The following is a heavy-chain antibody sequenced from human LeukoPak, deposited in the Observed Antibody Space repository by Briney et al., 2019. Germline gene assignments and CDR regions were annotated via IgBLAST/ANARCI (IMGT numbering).Heavy chain of an antibody. CDR1: GGSISSYY. D-gene: IGHD3-16*01. CDR3: ARGYDYVWGSYTSAFDI. CDR2: IYTSGST. V-gene: IGHV4-4*07. J-gene: IGHJ3*02. Sequence: PSETLFLTCTVSGGSISSYYWSWIRQPAGKGLEWIGRIYTSGSTNYNPSLKSRVTMSVDTSKNQFSLKLSSVTAADTAVYYCARGYDYVWGSYTSAFDIWGQGTMVTVSS.